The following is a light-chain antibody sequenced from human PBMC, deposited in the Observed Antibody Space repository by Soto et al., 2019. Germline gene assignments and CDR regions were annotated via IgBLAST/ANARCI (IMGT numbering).Light chain of an antibody. V-gene: IGKV1-9*01. CDR2: AAS. CDR3: QQLNSDPLA. Sequence: DIQLTQSPSFLSASVGERVTITCRASHGISSYLAWYQQKPGKAPKLLIYAASTLHSGFPSRFSGSGSGTELSLTISILQPEDFVTFYSQQLNSDPLAFVGGTQVEIK. CDR1: HGISSY. J-gene: IGKJ4*01.